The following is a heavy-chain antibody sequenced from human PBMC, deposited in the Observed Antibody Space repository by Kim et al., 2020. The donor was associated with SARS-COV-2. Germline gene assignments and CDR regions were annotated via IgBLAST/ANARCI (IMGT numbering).Heavy chain of an antibody. Sequence: NTKNSKRFPGRVTITRETSASTAYMELSSLRSEDTAVYYCARDSGSYYDYWGQGTLVTVSS. CDR3: ARDSGSYYDY. CDR2: NT. D-gene: IGHD1-26*01. J-gene: IGHJ4*02. V-gene: IGHV1-3*01.